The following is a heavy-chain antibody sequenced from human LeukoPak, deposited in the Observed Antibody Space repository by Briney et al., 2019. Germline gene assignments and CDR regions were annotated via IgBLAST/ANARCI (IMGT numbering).Heavy chain of an antibody. J-gene: IGHJ4*02. Sequence: SETLSLTCAVSGYSISSGYYWGWIRQPPGKGLEWIGSTYHSGSTYYNPSLKSRVTISVDTSKNQFSLKLSSVTAADTAVYYCASVRRFYYDSSGPVEYFDYWGQGTLVTVSS. CDR3: ASVRRFYYDSSGPVEYFDY. D-gene: IGHD3-22*01. CDR1: GYSISSGYY. V-gene: IGHV4-38-2*01. CDR2: TYHSGST.